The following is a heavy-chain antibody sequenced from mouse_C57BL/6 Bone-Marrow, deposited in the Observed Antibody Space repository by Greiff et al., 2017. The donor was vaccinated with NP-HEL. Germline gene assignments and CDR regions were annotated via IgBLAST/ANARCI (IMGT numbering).Heavy chain of an antibody. J-gene: IGHJ2*01. CDR1: GYTFASYG. V-gene: IGHV1-81*01. CDR2: IYPRSGNT. D-gene: IGHD1-1*01. CDR3: ARPYYYGSSYDY. Sequence: VQLQQSGAELARPGASVKLSCKASGYTFASYGISWVKQRTGQGLEWIGEIYPRSGNTYYNEKFKGKATLTADKSSSTAYMELRSLTSEDSAVYFCARPYYYGSSYDYWGQGTTLTVSS.